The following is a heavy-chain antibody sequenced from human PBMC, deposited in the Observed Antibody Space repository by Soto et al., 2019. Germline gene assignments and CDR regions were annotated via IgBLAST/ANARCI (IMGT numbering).Heavy chain of an antibody. D-gene: IGHD6-19*01. J-gene: IGHJ4*02. CDR1: GGSISSYY. Sequence: SETLSLTCTVSGGSISSYYWSWIRQPPGKGLEWIGYIYYSGSTNYNPSLKSRVTISVDTSKNQFSLNLSSVTAADTAVYYCARTVAGLWDYWGQGTLVTVSS. CDR2: IYYSGST. CDR3: ARTVAGLWDY. V-gene: IGHV4-59*08.